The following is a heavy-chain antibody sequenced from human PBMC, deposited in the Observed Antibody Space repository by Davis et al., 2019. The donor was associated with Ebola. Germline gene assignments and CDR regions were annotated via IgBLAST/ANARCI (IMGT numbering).Heavy chain of an antibody. Sequence: GESLKISCAASGFTFSSYAMSWVRQAPGKGLEWVSVISGSGDSTYHADSVKGRFTISRDNSKNTLYLQMNSLRVEDTAVYYCTRVIDGDYDGNWGQGTLVTVSS. V-gene: IGHV3-23*01. J-gene: IGHJ4*02. CDR1: GFTFSSYA. CDR3: TRVIDGDYDGN. CDR2: ISGSGDST. D-gene: IGHD4-17*01.